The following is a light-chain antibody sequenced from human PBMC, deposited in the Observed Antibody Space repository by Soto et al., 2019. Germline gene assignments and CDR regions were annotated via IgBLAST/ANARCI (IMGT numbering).Light chain of an antibody. CDR3: CSYTTSDSLV. CDR1: SSDIGSYKY. CDR2: DVS. J-gene: IGLJ2*01. Sequence: QSAPTQPASVSGSRGQSITISCTGTSSDIGSYKYISWYQQHPGKAPKLMIYDVSSRPSGVSNRFSGSKSGNTASLTISGLQAEDEADYYCCSYTTSDSLVFGGGTKLTVL. V-gene: IGLV2-14*01.